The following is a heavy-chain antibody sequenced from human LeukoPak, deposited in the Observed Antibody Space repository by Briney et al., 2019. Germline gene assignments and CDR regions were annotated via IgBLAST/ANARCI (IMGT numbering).Heavy chain of an antibody. CDR3: ARRDSYGYGTFDY. CDR2: IKYDGSVI. V-gene: IGHV3-7*01. Sequence: GGSLRLSCAASGFTFSDSWMSWVRQAPGKGLEWVANIKYDGSVIYYVDSVKGRFTISRDNAKNSLYLQMSSLRAGDTAIYCCARRDSYGYGTFDYWGQGTLVTVSS. D-gene: IGHD5-18*01. CDR1: GFTFSDSW. J-gene: IGHJ4*02.